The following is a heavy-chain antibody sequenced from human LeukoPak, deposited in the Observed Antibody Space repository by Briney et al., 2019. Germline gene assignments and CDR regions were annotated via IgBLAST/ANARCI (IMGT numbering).Heavy chain of an antibody. CDR3: ATWGDYDVLTGYYVSDY. D-gene: IGHD3-9*01. J-gene: IGHJ4*02. V-gene: IGHV3-23*01. CDR2: ITGSGGNT. Sequence: QPGGSLRLSCAAYGFTFSNYAMSWVRQAPGKGLDWVSAITGSGGNTYYADSVKGRFTISRDNSKNTLYLQMNSLRAEDTAVYYCATWGDYDVLTGYYVSDYWGQGALVTVSS. CDR1: GFTFSNYA.